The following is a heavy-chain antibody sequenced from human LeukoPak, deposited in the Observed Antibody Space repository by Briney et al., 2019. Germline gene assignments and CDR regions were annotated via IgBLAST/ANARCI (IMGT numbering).Heavy chain of an antibody. CDR1: GGSFSGYY. Sequence: PSETLSLTCAVYGGSFSGYYWSWIRQPPGKGLEWIGKINHSGSTNYNPSLKSRVTISVDTSKNQFSLKLSSVTAADTAVYYCARGGRKWELLRRFDYWGQGTLVTVSS. CDR2: INHSGST. V-gene: IGHV4-34*01. J-gene: IGHJ4*02. CDR3: ARGGRKWELLRRFDY. D-gene: IGHD1-26*01.